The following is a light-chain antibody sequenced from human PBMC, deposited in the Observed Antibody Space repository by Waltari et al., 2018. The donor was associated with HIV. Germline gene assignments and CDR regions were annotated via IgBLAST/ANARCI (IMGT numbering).Light chain of an antibody. Sequence: EIVLTQSPGTLSSSPGARATLSCRASQSVRSRSLAWYQQRPGQAPRLLISGASSRATGIPDRFSGSGSGTDFSLTISRLEPEDFAVYYCQQYATSPRTFGQGTKVEIK. CDR2: GAS. J-gene: IGKJ1*01. CDR1: QSVRSRS. CDR3: QQYATSPRT. V-gene: IGKV3-20*01.